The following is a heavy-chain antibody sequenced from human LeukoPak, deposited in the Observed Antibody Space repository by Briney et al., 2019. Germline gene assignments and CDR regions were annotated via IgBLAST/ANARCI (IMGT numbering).Heavy chain of an antibody. CDR1: GRSFSGYY. J-gene: IGHJ4*02. CDR2: INHSGST. CDR3: ARVGHIVATILPDY. Sequence: SETLSLTCAVYGRSFSGYYWSWIRQPPGKGLEWLGEINHSGSTNYNPSLKSRVTISVDTSKNQFSLKLSSVTAADTAVYYCARVGHIVATILPDYWGQGTLVTVSS. D-gene: IGHD5-12*01. V-gene: IGHV4-34*01.